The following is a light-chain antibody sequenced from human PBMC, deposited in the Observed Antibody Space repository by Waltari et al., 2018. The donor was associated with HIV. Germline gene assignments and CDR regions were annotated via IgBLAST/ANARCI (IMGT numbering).Light chain of an antibody. V-gene: IGLV3-1*01. CDR3: QTWDSNYVV. Sequence: SSELTQQPSVSVSAGLTAIPTCPGARLGNKYAFWYQQKPGQPPVLVIYQDTKRPSWIPERFSGSNSGTTATLTISGTQAMDEAEYYCQTWDSNYVVFGGGTKLTVL. CDR1: RLGNKY. J-gene: IGLJ2*01. CDR2: QDT.